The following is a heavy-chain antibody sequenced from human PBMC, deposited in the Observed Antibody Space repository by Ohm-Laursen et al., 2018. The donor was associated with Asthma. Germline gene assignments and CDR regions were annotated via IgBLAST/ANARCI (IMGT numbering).Heavy chain of an antibody. Sequence: SLRLSCAASGFTFSSYAMHWVRQAPGKGLEWVAVISYDGSNKYYADSVKGRFTISRDNAKDSLSLQMNSLRVEDTAVYYCARDPKDIVVVVAATPGYYFDYWGQGTLVTVSS. D-gene: IGHD2-15*01. V-gene: IGHV3-30-3*01. J-gene: IGHJ4*02. CDR2: ISYDGSNK. CDR1: GFTFSSYA. CDR3: ARDPKDIVVVVAATPGYYFDY.